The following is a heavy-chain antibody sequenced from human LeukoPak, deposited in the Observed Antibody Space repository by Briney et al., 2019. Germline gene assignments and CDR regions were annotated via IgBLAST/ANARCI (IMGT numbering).Heavy chain of an antibody. CDR1: GFTFSSYA. V-gene: IGHV3-48*04. D-gene: IGHD6-19*01. J-gene: IGHJ4*02. CDR3: ARASRSYGGWFNYFDY. Sequence: GGSLRLSCAASGFTFSSYAMSWVRQAPGKGLEWVSYISSSGSTIYYADSVKGRFTISRDNAKNSLYLQMNSLRAEDTAVYYCARASRSYGGWFNYFDYWGQGTLVTVSS. CDR2: ISSSGSTI.